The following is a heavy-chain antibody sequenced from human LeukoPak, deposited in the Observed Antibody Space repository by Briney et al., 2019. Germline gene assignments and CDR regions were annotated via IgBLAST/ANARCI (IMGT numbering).Heavy chain of an antibody. CDR2: IYYSGST. Sequence: PSETLSLTCTVPGGSISSYYWSWIRQPPGKGLEWIGYIYYSGSTNYNPSLKSRVTISVDTSKNQFSLKLSSVTAADTAVYYCARVTPGYYFDYWGQGTLVTVSS. J-gene: IGHJ4*02. CDR3: ARVTPGYYFDY. V-gene: IGHV4-59*01. CDR1: GGSISSYY.